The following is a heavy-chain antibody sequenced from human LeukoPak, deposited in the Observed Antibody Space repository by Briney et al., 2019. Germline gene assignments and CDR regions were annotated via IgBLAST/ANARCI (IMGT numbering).Heavy chain of an antibody. V-gene: IGHV3-30*02. CDR2: IRYDGSNK. Sequence: GGSLRLSCAASGFIFTNYGMHWVRQAPGKGLEWVAFIRYDGSNKYYADSVKGRFTISRDNSKNTLYLQMNSLRVEDTAVYYCARDSSMLRGPLVIYYFDFWGQGTLVTVSS. CDR3: ARDSSMLRGPLVIYYFDF. D-gene: IGHD3-10*01. CDR1: GFIFTNYG. J-gene: IGHJ4*02.